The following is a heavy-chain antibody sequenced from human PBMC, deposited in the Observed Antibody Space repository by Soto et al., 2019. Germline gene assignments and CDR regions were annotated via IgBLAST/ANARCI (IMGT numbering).Heavy chain of an antibody. Sequence: QVQPVQSGTEVKKPGASVKVSCKTSGYTFTSYGITWVRQAPGQGLEWMGWINTYNGDRGYVQKFQGRLTVTADTSTSTAYMELRSLRSDDTAVYYCGRRGLDYWGQGTLVTVSS. CDR2: INTYNGDR. CDR1: GYTFTSYG. CDR3: GRRGLDY. J-gene: IGHJ4*02. V-gene: IGHV1-18*01.